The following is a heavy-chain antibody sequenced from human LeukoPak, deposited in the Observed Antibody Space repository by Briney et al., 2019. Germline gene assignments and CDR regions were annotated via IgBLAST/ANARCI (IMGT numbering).Heavy chain of an antibody. J-gene: IGHJ6*04. CDR2: ISGSASHT. CDR3: AKGGHCSSTDWHDGRMDV. Sequence: PGGCLRLSCAASGFTFSVYAMSWVRQAPGKGLEWGSVISGSASHTYYADSVKGRFTISRDNSKNTLYLQMSSLRAEDTAVYSCAKGGHCSSTDWHDGRMDVWGKGTTVTVSS. V-gene: IGHV3-23*01. CDR1: GFTFSVYA. D-gene: IGHD2-2*01.